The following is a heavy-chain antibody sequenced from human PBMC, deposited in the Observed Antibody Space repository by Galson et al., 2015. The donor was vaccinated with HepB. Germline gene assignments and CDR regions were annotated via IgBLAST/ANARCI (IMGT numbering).Heavy chain of an antibody. J-gene: IGHJ4*02. CDR1: GFTFSSYA. CDR2: ISGSGGST. V-gene: IGHV3-23*01. Sequence: SLRLSCAASGFTFSSYAMSWVRQAPGKGLEWVSAISGSGGSTYYADSVKGRFTISRDNSKNTLYLQMNSLRAEDTAVYYCAKDVIPNYGSGSLLRDYWGQGTLLTVSA. D-gene: IGHD3-10*01. CDR3: AKDVIPNYGSGSLLRDY.